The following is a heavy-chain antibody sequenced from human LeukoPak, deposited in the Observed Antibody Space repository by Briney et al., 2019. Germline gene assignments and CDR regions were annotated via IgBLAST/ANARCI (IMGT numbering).Heavy chain of an antibody. J-gene: IGHJ3*02. D-gene: IGHD4-17*01. CDR3: ARHLSGDDI. V-gene: IGHV3-33*01. CDR2: TSFDGSNK. CDR1: GFTFSSYG. Sequence: PGRSLRLSCAASGFTFSSYGMHWVRQAPGKGLEWVALTSFDGSNKYYADSVKGRFTISRDNSKNTLYLQMNSLRAEDTAVYYCARHLSGDDIWGQGTMVTVSS.